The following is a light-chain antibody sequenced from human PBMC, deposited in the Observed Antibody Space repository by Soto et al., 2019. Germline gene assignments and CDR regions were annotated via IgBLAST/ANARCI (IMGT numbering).Light chain of an antibody. J-gene: IGLJ1*01. CDR2: DVN. V-gene: IGLV2-14*01. Sequence: QSALTQPASVSGSPGQSITFSCTGTSSDVGGYNYVSWYQQHPGKAPKLMIYDVNNRPSGVSSRFSGSKSGNTASLTISGLQAEDEADYYCSSFTSSSTYVFGTGTKLTVL. CDR3: SSFTSSSTYV. CDR1: SSDVGGYNY.